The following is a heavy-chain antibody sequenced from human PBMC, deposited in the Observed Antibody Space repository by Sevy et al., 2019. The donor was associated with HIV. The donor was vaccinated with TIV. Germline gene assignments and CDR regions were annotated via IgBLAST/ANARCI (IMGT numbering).Heavy chain of an antibody. V-gene: IGHV3-30-3*01. J-gene: IGHJ4*02. CDR2: ISFDGGNK. CDR1: GFSLSDYA. D-gene: IGHD5-12*01. CDR3: ERGPYNSGLRLDF. Sequence: GGSLRLSCAASGFSLSDYAIHWARQGPVKGLEWLTVISFDGGNKYYADSVKGRFTISRENSKNTVSLQMNSLRPDETALYYWERGPYNSGLRLDFWGRGILVTVSS.